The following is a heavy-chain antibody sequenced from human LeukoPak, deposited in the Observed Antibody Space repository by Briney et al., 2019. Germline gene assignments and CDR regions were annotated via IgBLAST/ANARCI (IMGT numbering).Heavy chain of an antibody. V-gene: IGHV1-2*02. CDR1: GYTFTGYY. Sequence: ASVKVSCKASGYTFTGYYMHWVRQAPGQGLEWMGWINPNSGGTNYAQKFQGRVTMTRDTSISTAYMELSGLRSDDTAVYYCARVVSGSYLDWFDPWGQGTLVTVSS. J-gene: IGHJ5*02. D-gene: IGHD1-26*01. CDR2: INPNSGGT. CDR3: ARVVSGSYLDWFDP.